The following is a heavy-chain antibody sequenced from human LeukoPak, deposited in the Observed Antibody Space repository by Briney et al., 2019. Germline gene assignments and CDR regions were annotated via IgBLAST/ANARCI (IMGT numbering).Heavy chain of an antibody. CDR3: ARGPNRWWVVSRNWGMDV. CDR1: GLSIGDNS. CDR2: ISWDESTT. V-gene: IGHV3-43*01. D-gene: IGHD2-15*01. J-gene: IGHJ6*02. Sequence: GGSLRLSCAASGLSIGDNSMHWVRQAPGKGLEWVSLISWDESTTYYSDSVKGRFTVSRDSSKNSLHLQMNSLRTEDTALYYCARGPNRWWVVSRNWGMDVWGQGTTVTVS.